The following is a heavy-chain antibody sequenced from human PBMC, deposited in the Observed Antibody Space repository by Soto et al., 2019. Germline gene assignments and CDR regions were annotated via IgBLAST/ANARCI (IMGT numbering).Heavy chain of an antibody. Sequence: SETLALTCTVSGGSISIYYLSWLRQPAGKGLEWIGRIYTSGSTNYNPSLKSRVTMSVDTSKNQFSLKLSSVTAADTAVYYCAREGDILTGYYSSDGMDVWGQGTTVTVSS. V-gene: IGHV4-4*07. J-gene: IGHJ6*02. CDR1: GGSISIYY. CDR3: AREGDILTGYYSSDGMDV. CDR2: IYTSGST. D-gene: IGHD3-9*01.